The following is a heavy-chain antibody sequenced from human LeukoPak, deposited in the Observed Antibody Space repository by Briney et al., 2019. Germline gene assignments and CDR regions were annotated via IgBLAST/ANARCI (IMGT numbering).Heavy chain of an antibody. CDR2: VYHSGST. J-gene: IGHJ6*02. CDR1: GASISSDY. CDR3: ARDRGYNWNDYYYYGMAV. V-gene: IGHV4-59*01. Sequence: SETLSLTSTVSGASISSDYWNWIRQPPGKGLEWIGHVYHSGSTNYNPSLKSLVTISVDTSKNQFSLKLSSVTAADTAVYYCARDRGYNWNDYYYYGMAVWGQGTTVTVSS. D-gene: IGHD1-20*01.